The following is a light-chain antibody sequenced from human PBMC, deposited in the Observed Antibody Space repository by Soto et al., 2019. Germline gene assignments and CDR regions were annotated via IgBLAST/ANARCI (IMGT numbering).Light chain of an antibody. CDR1: RYIRSD. CDR2: AAS. J-gene: IGKJ5*01. CDR3: QQYNSYSIT. Sequence: GDRVTITCRASRYIRSDLSWYQQRPGQAPKVLIYAASSLQSGVPSRFSGSGSGTAFTLTISSLQPDDFPTYYCQQYNSYSITFGQGTRLEI. V-gene: IGKV1-17*01.